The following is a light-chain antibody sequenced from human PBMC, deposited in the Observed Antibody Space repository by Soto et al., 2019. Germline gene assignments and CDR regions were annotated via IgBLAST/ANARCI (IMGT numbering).Light chain of an antibody. Sequence: QSALTQPASVSGPPGQSITISCTGTSSDVGAYNYVSWYQHHPGKAPRLVIYDVTNRPSGISDRFSGSKSGNTASLTISVLLAEDEADYYCTSYTSTSNDVFGTGTKLPVL. CDR2: DVT. CDR3: TSYTSTSNDV. J-gene: IGLJ1*01. CDR1: SSDVGAYNY. V-gene: IGLV2-14*01.